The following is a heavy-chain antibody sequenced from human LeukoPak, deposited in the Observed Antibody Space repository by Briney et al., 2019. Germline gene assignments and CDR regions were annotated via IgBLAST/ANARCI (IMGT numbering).Heavy chain of an antibody. Sequence: ASVKVSCKASGYTFTGYYMHWVRQAPGQGLEWMGWINPNSGGTNYAQKFQGRVTMTRDTSISTAYMELSRLRSDDTAVYYYARAYDILTGYYIHDYWGQGTLVTVSS. D-gene: IGHD3-9*01. CDR2: INPNSGGT. J-gene: IGHJ4*02. CDR1: GYTFTGYY. CDR3: ARAYDILTGYYIHDY. V-gene: IGHV1-2*02.